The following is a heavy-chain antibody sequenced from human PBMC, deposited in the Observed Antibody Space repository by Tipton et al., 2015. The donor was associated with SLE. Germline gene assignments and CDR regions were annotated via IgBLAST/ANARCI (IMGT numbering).Heavy chain of an antibody. D-gene: IGHD6-13*01. CDR3: ARDWGSSSWRIH. Sequence: SLRLSCAASGFTFSSYDMSWVRQAPGKGLEWVSGISGSGDSTYYADSVKGRFTISRDNAKNSVYLQMNSLRAEDTAVYYCARDWGSSSWRIHWGQGTLVTVSS. CDR1: GFTFSSYD. V-gene: IGHV3-23*01. CDR2: ISGSGDST. J-gene: IGHJ4*02.